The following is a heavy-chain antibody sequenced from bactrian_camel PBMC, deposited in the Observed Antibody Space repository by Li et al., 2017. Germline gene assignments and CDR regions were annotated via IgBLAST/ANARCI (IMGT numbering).Heavy chain of an antibody. CDR3: AAAVHATGVTWRQPAGYDS. D-gene: IGHD1*01. Sequence: HVQLVESGGGTVRAGGSLRLSCVASGYTYSDNCMGWFRQAPGKEREGVAGINPDGSTSYQDSVKGRFTISRDNAKNTLYLQMSSLRPEDTGMYYCAAAVHATGVTWRQPAGYDSWGQGTQVTVS. CDR2: INPDGST. CDR1: GYTYSDNC. V-gene: IGHV3S53*01. J-gene: IGHJ4*01.